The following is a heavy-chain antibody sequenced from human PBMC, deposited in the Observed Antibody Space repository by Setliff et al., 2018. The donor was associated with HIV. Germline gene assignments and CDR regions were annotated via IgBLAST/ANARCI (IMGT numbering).Heavy chain of an antibody. CDR3: GRENPGDY. D-gene: IGHD3-10*01. V-gene: IGHV4-39*01. J-gene: IGHJ4*02. CDR2: IYYTGRS. Sequence: PSETLSLTCSVSGGSISSRSYFWGWIRQPPGKGLEWIGSIYYTGRSFHNPSLKSRITISVDTSKNQFSLKLSSVTAADTAVYYCGRENPGDYWGQGTLVTVSS. CDR1: GGSISSRSYF.